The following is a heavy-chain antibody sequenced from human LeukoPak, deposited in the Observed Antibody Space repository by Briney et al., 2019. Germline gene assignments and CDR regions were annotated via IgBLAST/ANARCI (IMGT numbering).Heavy chain of an antibody. CDR2: IYYSGST. CDR1: GGSISSGGYY. V-gene: IGHV4-31*03. CDR3: AGAAALSPDY. D-gene: IGHD6-25*01. J-gene: IGHJ4*02. Sequence: SQTLSLTCTVSGGSISSGGYYWSWIRQHPGKGLEWIGYIYYSGSTYYNPSLKSRVTISVDTSKNQFSLKLSSVTAADTAVYCCAGAAALSPDYWGQGTLVTVSS.